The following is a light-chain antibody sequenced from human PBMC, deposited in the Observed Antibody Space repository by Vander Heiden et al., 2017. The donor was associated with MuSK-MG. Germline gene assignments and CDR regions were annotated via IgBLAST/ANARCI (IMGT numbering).Light chain of an antibody. V-gene: IGKV1-39*01. Sequence: DIQMTQFPSSLSASVGDRVTITCRASQSIGSYLHWYQQIAGKAPKLLIYGASNLESGVPSRFSGSGSGTDFSHTITSLQPEDFATYYCQQSDNMLKTFGGGTKMEIK. CDR2: GAS. J-gene: IGKJ4*01. CDR3: QQSDNMLKT. CDR1: QSIGSY.